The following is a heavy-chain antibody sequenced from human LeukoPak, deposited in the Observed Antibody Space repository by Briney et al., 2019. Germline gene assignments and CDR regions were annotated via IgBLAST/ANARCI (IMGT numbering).Heavy chain of an antibody. D-gene: IGHD3-22*01. J-gene: IGHJ4*02. CDR2: IGISDNT. Sequence: PGGSLRLSCAASGFTFSNYAMTWVRQAPGRGLEWVSIIGISDNTYYADSVKGRFTISRDNSKNTLYLQMNSLRAEDTAVYYCARGGGDDYYDSSGYTGYAFDYWGQGTLVTVSS. CDR3: ARGGGDDYYDSSGYTGYAFDY. V-gene: IGHV3-23*01. CDR1: GFTFSNYA.